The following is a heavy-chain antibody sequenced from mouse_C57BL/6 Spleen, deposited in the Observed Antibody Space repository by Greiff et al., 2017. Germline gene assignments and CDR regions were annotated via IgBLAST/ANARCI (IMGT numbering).Heavy chain of an antibody. D-gene: IGHD2-4*01. V-gene: IGHV1-19*01. CDR1: GYTFTDYY. Sequence: EVKLMESGPVLVKPGASVKMSCKASGYTFTDYYMNWVKQSHGKSLEWIGVINPYNGGTSYNQKFKGKATLTVDKSSSTAYMELNSLTSEDSAVYYCARNDYGVLYFDYWGQGTTRTVSS. CDR2: INPYNGGT. J-gene: IGHJ2*01. CDR3: ARNDYGVLYFDY.